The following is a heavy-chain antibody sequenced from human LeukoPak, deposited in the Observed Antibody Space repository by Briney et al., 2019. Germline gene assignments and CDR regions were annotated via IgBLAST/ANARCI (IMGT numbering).Heavy chain of an antibody. CDR1: GFTFTSSA. V-gene: IGHV1-58*02. CDR2: IVVGSGNT. CDR3: AAVGIQLWPSGDY. Sequence: ASVKVSCEASGFTFTSSAMQWVRQARGQRLEWIGWIVVGSGNTNYAQKFQERVTITRDMSTSTAYMELSSLRSEDTAVYYCAAVGIQLWPSGDYWGQGTLVTVSS. J-gene: IGHJ4*02. D-gene: IGHD5-18*01.